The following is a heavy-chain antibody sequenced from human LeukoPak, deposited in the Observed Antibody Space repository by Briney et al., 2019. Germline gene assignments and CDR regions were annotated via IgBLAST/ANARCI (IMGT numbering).Heavy chain of an antibody. CDR2: ISYDGSNK. J-gene: IGHJ4*02. V-gene: IGHV3-30-3*01. D-gene: IGHD3-10*01. Sequence: GGSLRLSCAASGFTFSSYAMHWVRQAPGKGLEWVAVISYDGSNKYYADSVKGRFTISRGNSKNTLYLQMNSLRAEDTAVYYCARGFPITMVRGVPSSPPFDYWGQGTLVTVSS. CDR1: GFTFSSYA. CDR3: ARGFPITMVRGVPSSPPFDY.